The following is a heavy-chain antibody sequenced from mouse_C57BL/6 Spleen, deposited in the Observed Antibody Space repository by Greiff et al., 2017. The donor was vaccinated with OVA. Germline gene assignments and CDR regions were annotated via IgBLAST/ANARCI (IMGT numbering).Heavy chain of an antibody. D-gene: IGHD1-1*01. Sequence: QVQLQQSGAELVKPGASVKISCKASGYAFSSYWMNWVKQRPGKGLEWIGQIYPGDGDTNYNGKFKGKATLTADKSSRTAYMQLSSLTSEDSAVYFCARSVTTVVVDYWGQGTTLTVSS. CDR3: ARSVTTVVVDY. J-gene: IGHJ2*01. CDR2: IYPGDGDT. CDR1: GYAFSSYW. V-gene: IGHV1-80*01.